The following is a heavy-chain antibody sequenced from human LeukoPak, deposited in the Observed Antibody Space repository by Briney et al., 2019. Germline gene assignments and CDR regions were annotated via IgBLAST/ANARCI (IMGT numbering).Heavy chain of an antibody. CDR2: ISSGSSTI. V-gene: IGHV3-11*04. Sequence: PGGSLRLSCAASGFTFSDYYMSWIRQAPGKGLEWVSYISSGSSTIYYADSVKGRFTISRDNAKNSLYLQMNSLRAEDTAVYYCARAYFDWLSEAPFDYWGQGTLVTVSS. CDR1: GFTFSDYY. D-gene: IGHD3-9*01. J-gene: IGHJ4*02. CDR3: ARAYFDWLSEAPFDY.